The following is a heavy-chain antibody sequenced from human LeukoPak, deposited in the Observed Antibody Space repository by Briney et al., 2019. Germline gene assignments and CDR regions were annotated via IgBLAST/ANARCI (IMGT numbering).Heavy chain of an antibody. CDR2: ISSSGSTI. V-gene: IGHV3-11*01. CDR1: GFTFSDYY. D-gene: IGHD5-24*01. CDR3: ARGYRWLQLSIRCPFDY. J-gene: IGHJ4*02. Sequence: VGSLRLSCAASGFTFSDYYMSWIRQAPGKGLEWVSYISSSGSTIYYAETVKGRFTISRDNAKNSLYLQMNSLRAEDTAVYYCARGYRWLQLSIRCPFDYWGQGTLVTVSS.